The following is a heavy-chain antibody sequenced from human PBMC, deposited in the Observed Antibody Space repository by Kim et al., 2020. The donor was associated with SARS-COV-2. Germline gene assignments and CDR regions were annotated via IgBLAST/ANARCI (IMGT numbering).Heavy chain of an antibody. J-gene: IGHJ4*02. Sequence: NYNPSLKSRVTMSVDTSKNQFSLKLSSVTAADTAVYYCARDRGDIVDFDYWGQGTLVTVSS. CDR3: ARDRGDIVDFDY. V-gene: IGHV4-4*07. D-gene: IGHD2-15*01.